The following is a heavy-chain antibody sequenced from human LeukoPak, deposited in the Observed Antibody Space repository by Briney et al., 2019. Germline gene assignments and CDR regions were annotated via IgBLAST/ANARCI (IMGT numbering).Heavy chain of an antibody. D-gene: IGHD3-10*01. J-gene: IGHJ5*02. CDR1: GGSFSGYY. CDR3: ARGRKVQGVYNRGGNWFDP. V-gene: IGHV4-34*01. Sequence: SETLSLTCAVYGGSFSGYYWSWIRQPPGKGLEWIGEINHSGSTNYNPSLKSRVTISVDTSKNQFSLKLSSVTAADTAVYYCARGRKVQGVYNRGGNWFDPWGQGTLVTVSS. CDR2: INHSGST.